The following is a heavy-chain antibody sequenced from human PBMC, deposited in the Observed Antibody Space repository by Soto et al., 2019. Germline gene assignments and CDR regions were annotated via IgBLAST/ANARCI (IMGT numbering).Heavy chain of an antibody. CDR2: INPSGGST. CDR3: ARDPDYYDSSGYYYAY. V-gene: IGHV1-46*01. Sequence: ASVKVSCKASGYTFTSYYMHWVRQAPGQGLEWMGIINPSGGSTSYAQKFQGRVTMTRDTSTSTVYMELSSLRSEDTAVYYCARDPDYYDSSGYYYAYWGQGTLVTVSS. D-gene: IGHD3-22*01. J-gene: IGHJ4*02. CDR1: GYTFTSYY.